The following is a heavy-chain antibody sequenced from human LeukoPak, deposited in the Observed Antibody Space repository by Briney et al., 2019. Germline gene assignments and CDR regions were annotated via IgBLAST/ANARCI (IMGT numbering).Heavy chain of an antibody. J-gene: IGHJ4*02. D-gene: IGHD2-2*01. Sequence: ASVKVSCKASGYTFTDCYMHWVRQAPGPGLEWMGWINPNSGGTDYAQKFQGRVTVIRDTSISTAYMELSRLTSDDTAVYYCARGRYCSETSCSDFDSWGQGTLVTVSS. V-gene: IGHV1-2*02. CDR3: ARGRYCSETSCSDFDS. CDR2: INPNSGGT. CDR1: GYTFTDCY.